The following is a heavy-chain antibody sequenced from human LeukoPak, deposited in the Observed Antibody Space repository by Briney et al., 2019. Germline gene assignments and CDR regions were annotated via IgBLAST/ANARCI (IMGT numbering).Heavy chain of an antibody. D-gene: IGHD3-10*01. V-gene: IGHV3-43*02. Sequence: GGSLRLSCAASGFTFDDYAMHWVRQAPGMGLEWVSLISGDSDYTYYADSVKGRFTISRDNSKNSLYPQMNTLRTEDNALYYCAKGHGSRTGDFEYWGQGTLVTVSS. CDR1: GFTFDDYA. CDR2: ISGDSDYT. CDR3: AKGHGSRTGDFEY. J-gene: IGHJ4*02.